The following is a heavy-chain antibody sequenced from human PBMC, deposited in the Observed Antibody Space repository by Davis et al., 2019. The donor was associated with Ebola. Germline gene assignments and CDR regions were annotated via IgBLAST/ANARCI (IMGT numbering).Heavy chain of an antibody. D-gene: IGHD3-3*01. CDR1: GFTFSNYW. J-gene: IGHJ3*02. Sequence: HTGGSLRLSCAASGFTFSNYWIHWVRQVPGKGLVWVARIDGDGSRTNYADFVKGLFTLSRDNANNAVYLQMSSLRAEDTAVYYCARERYYDFWSGFSRGEYDGFDIWGQGTRVTVSS. CDR2: IDGDGSRT. V-gene: IGHV3-74*01. CDR3: ARERYYDFWSGFSRGEYDGFDI.